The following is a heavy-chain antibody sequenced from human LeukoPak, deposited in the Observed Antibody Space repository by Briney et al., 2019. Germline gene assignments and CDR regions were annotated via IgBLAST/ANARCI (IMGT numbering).Heavy chain of an antibody. Sequence: PSETLSLTCAVYGGSFSGYYWSWIRQPPGKGLEWIGEINHSGSTNYNPSLKSRVTISVDTSKNQFSLKLSSVTAADTAVYYCARGVLVLNFDYWGQGTLVTVSS. V-gene: IGHV4-34*01. CDR3: ARGVLVLNFDY. D-gene: IGHD6-13*01. J-gene: IGHJ4*02. CDR1: GGSFSGYY. CDR2: INHSGST.